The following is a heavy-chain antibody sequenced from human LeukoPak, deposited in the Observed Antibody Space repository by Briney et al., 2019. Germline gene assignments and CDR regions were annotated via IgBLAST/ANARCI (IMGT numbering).Heavy chain of an antibody. CDR2: ISYSGST. V-gene: IGHV4-59*01. D-gene: IGHD6-6*01. CDR1: GGSISSYY. CDR3: AKVGVAARRFGYYLDY. J-gene: IGHJ4*02. Sequence: SETLSLTCTVSGGSISSYYWSWIRQPPGKGLEWIAYISYSGSTNYNPSLKSRITISVDTSKNQFPLKLTSVTAADTAVYYCAKVGVAARRFGYYLDYWGQGTLVTVSS.